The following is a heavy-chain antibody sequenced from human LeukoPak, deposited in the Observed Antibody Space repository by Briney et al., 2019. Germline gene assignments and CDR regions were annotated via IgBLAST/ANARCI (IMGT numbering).Heavy chain of an antibody. V-gene: IGHV3-53*01. D-gene: IGHD2-8*01. CDR1: GFIVSSNY. CDR2: IYSGGTT. CDR3: ARAVKPPLVGIVLYPYYFDS. Sequence: GGSLRLSCAAFGFIVSSNYMTWVRQAPGKGLEWVSVIYSGGTTYYADSVKGRFTISRDNSKNTLYLQMNSLRAEDTAVYYCARAVKPPLVGIVLYPYYFDSWAREPWSPSP. J-gene: IGHJ4*02.